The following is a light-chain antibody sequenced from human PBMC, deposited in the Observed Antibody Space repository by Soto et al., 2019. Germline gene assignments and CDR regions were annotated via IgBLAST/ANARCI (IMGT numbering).Light chain of an antibody. Sequence: EVVLTQSPGTLSLSQGERATLSCRASQSVSSSFLAWYQQKPGQAPRLLIHAASTGATGIPARFRGSGSGTDFTLTISSLEPEDSAVYFCHQYADSPQTFGQGTKVEIK. CDR1: QSVSSSF. J-gene: IGKJ2*01. CDR2: AAS. CDR3: HQYADSPQT. V-gene: IGKV3-20*01.